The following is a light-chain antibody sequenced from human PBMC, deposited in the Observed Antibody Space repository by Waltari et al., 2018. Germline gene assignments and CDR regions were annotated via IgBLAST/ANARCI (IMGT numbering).Light chain of an antibody. V-gene: IGKV1D-12*01. J-gene: IGKJ5*01. CDR2: AAS. CDR1: QGISSW. CDR3: QQANSFPIT. Sequence: DIKLTQSPSSVSASVGDRVTITCRASQGISSWLVWYQQKPGKAPKLLIYAASNLQSGVPSRFSGSGSGTEFTLTISSLQPEDFATYYCQQANSFPITFGQGTRLEIK.